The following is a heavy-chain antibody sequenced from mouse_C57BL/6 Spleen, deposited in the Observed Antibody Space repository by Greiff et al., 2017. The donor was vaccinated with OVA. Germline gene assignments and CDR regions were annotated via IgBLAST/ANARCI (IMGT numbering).Heavy chain of an antibody. V-gene: IGHV1-82*01. Sequence: VKLQESGPELVKPGASVKISCKASGYAFSSSWMNWGKQRPGKGLGGIGRIYPGDGDTNYNGKFKGKATLTADKSSSTAYMQLSSLTSEDSAVYFCAREGDYDYDRAWFAYWGQGTLVTVSA. D-gene: IGHD2-4*01. CDR2: IYPGDGDT. CDR3: AREGDYDYDRAWFAY. J-gene: IGHJ3*01. CDR1: GYAFSSSW.